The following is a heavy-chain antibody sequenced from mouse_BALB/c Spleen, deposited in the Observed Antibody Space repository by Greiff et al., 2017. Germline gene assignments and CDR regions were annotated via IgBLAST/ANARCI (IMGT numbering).Heavy chain of an antibody. J-gene: IGHJ2*01. CDR1: GFSLTSYG. D-gene: IGHD2-3*01. Sequence: VQGVESGPGLVAPSQSLSITCTVSGFSLTSYGVHWVRQPPGKGLEWLGVIWAGGSTNYNSALMSRLSISKDNSKSQVFLKMKSLQTDDTAMYYCARDRGWPSDYWGQGTTLTVSS. CDR2: IWAGGST. CDR3: ARDRGWPSDY. V-gene: IGHV2-9*02.